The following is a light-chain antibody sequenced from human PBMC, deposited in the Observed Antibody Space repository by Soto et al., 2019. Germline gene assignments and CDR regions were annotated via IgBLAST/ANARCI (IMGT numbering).Light chain of an antibody. V-gene: IGLV2-14*01. CDR1: SSDVGGYNY. J-gene: IGLJ1*01. Sequence: SLLTQPSSLSGSPGQSITLSCPETSSDVGGYNYVSWYQQHPGKAPKLMIYDVSNRPSGVSNRFSGSKSGNTASLTISGLQAEDEADYYCSSYTSSSNLYVLGTGTKVTVL. CDR3: SSYTSSSNLYV. CDR2: DVS.